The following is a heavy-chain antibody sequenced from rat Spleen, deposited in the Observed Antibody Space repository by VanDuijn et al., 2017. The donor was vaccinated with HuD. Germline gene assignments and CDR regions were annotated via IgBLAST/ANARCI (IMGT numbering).Heavy chain of an antibody. V-gene: IGHV2S63*01. J-gene: IGHJ2*01. CDR3: TRAWGGYSGDYFDY. CDR2: TCGGGRT. CDR1: GFSLTDYS. Sequence: EVQLKESGPGLVQPSQTLSLTCTVSGFSLTDYSVHWVRQPPGKGLEWMGVTCGGGRTAYNSALKSRLSISRDTSKSQVFLKMNSLQTEETARYDCTRAWGGYSGDYFDYWSQGVMVTVSS. D-gene: IGHD1-11*01.